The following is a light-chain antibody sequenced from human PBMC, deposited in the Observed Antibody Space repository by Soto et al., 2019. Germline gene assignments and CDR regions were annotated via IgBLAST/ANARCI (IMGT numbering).Light chain of an antibody. Sequence: EIVLTQSPGTLSLSPGERATLFCRASQTVRNNYLAWYQQRPGQAPRLLIYGASSRATGIPDRFSGSGSGTDFTLTISSLQSEDFGLYYCHQYNNFWTFGQGTKVDIK. CDR1: QTVRNNY. CDR3: HQYNNFWT. CDR2: GAS. V-gene: IGKV3-20*01. J-gene: IGKJ1*01.